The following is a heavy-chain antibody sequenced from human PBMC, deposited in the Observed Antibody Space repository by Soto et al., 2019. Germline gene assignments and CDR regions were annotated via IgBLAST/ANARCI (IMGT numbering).Heavy chain of an antibody. CDR2: LNQGGNEM. J-gene: IGHJ3*02. Sequence: PERSMRLSCAAAGCSFSSSWMNWIRQAPGKGLEWLASLNQGGNEMNYAASGKGRFAISRDNAKNSLFRQMNNLRAEDTAVYYCARDQGWGASDIWGQGTKVTVSS. CDR3: ARDQGWGASDI. D-gene: IGHD6-19*01. V-gene: IGHV3-7*01. CDR1: GCSFSSSW.